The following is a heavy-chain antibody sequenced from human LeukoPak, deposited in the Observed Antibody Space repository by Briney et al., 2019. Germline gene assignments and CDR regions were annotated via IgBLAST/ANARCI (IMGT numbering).Heavy chain of an antibody. CDR2: MYHSGST. V-gene: IGHV4-38-2*01. CDR1: GYSISSGYY. CDR3: ARLGGFHYYGSGSYTLPYYYYYMDV. Sequence: SETLSLTCAVSGYSISSGYYWGWIRQPPGKGLEWIASMYHSGSTYYNPSLKSRVTISVDTSKNQFSLKLSSVTAADTAVYYCARLGGFHYYGSGSYTLPYYYYYMDVWGKGTTVTVSS. J-gene: IGHJ6*03. D-gene: IGHD3-10*01.